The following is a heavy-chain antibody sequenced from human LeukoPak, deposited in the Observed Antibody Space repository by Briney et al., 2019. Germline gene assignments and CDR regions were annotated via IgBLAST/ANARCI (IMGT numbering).Heavy chain of an antibody. CDR2: IYHSGST. CDR1: GYSISSGYY. CDR3: GGHFSTTSGDY. Sequence: PSETLSLTCTVSGYSISSGYYWGWIRQPPGKGLEWIGSIYHSGSTYYNPSLKSRLSISVDTSNNQFSLKLTSVTAADTAVYYCGGHFSTTSGDYWGQGTLVTVSS. V-gene: IGHV4-38-2*02. D-gene: IGHD3/OR15-3a*01. J-gene: IGHJ4*02.